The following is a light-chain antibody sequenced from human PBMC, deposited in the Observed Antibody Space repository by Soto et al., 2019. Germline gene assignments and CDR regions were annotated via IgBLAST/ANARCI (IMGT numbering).Light chain of an antibody. CDR2: SNN. J-gene: IGLJ1*01. CDR1: SSNIGSNT. V-gene: IGLV1-44*01. CDR3: PACDDSLYGYYV. Sequence: QSVLTQPPSASGTPGQRVTICCSGSSSNIGSNTVNWYQQLPGTAPKLLIYSNNQRPSGVPDRFSGSKSGTSASLAISGLQSEDEVDYYRPACDDSLYGYYVFRPGSKVRVL.